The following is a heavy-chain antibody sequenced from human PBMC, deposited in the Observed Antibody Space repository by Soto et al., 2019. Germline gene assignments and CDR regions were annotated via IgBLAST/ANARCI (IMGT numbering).Heavy chain of an antibody. V-gene: IGHV3-9*01. D-gene: IGHD6-19*01. Sequence: EVQLVESGGGLVQPGRSLRLSCAASGFTFDDYAMHWARQAPGKGLEWVSGISWNSGSIGYADSVKGRFTISRDNAKNSLYLQMNSLRAEDTALYYCAKVFRRGGWPGDEFDPWGQGTLVTVSS. CDR1: GFTFDDYA. CDR3: AKVFRRGGWPGDEFDP. CDR2: ISWNSGSI. J-gene: IGHJ5*02.